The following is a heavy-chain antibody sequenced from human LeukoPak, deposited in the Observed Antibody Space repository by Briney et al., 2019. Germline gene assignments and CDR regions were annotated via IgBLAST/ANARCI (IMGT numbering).Heavy chain of an antibody. V-gene: IGHV5-51*01. CDR1: GYSFSTYW. Sequence: GESLKISCKGSGYSFSTYWVAWVRQMPGKGLEWMGITHPGNSDTRYSPSFQGQVTISVDKSTATAYLQWSSLKASDSAIYYCARTPGSTDYRGYQYWFFDLWGPGTLVTVSS. D-gene: IGHD3-16*01. CDR2: THPGNSDT. J-gene: IGHJ2*01. CDR3: ARTPGSTDYRGYQYWFFDL.